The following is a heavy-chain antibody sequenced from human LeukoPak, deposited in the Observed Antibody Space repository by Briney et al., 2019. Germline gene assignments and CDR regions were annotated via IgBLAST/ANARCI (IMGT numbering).Heavy chain of an antibody. CDR1: GFTFSSHR. V-gene: IGHV3-7*01. J-gene: IGHJ4*02. CDR2: IKEDGSEM. Sequence: PGGSLRLSCAASGFTFSSHRMCWVRQTPGKGLEWVAHIKEDGSEMYYVDSVKGRFTISRDNARNSLYLQMNSLRAEDTAMYHCARDEVTYWGQGTLVTVSS. CDR3: ARDEVTY.